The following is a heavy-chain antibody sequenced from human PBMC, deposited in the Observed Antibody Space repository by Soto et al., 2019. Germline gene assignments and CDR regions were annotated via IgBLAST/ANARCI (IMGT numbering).Heavy chain of an antibody. D-gene: IGHD6-19*01. CDR3: ARSRYTSGWWTPPFDY. CDR2: IYYSGST. V-gene: IGHV4-59*01. J-gene: IGHJ4*02. Sequence: SEMMSHTCAVAGGSISSYYWSWIRQPPGKGLEWIGYIYYSGSTNYNPSLKSRVTISVDTSKNQFSLKLSSVTAADTAVYYCARSRYTSGWWTPPFDYWGQGTLVTVSS. CDR1: GGSISSYY.